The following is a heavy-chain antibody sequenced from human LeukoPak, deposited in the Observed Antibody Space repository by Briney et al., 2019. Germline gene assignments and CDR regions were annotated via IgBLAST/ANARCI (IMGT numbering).Heavy chain of an antibody. CDR3: ARLYDSSGYTNWLDP. CDR1: GGSISSHY. D-gene: IGHD3-22*01. V-gene: IGHV4-59*11. Sequence: SETLSLTCTVSGGSISSHYGSWIRQPPGKGLEWIWYIYYSGSSKYNPSLKSRVTISVDTSTNQFSLKLSSVTAADTAVYYCARLYDSSGYTNWLDPWGQGTLVTVSS. CDR2: IYYSGSS. J-gene: IGHJ5*02.